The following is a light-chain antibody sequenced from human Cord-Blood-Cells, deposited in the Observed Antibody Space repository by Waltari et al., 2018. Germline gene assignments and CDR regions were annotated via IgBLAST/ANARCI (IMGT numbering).Light chain of an antibody. CDR3: QQRSNWPPT. V-gene: IGKV3-11*01. CDR1: QSVSSY. Sequence: DIVLTQSPATLSLSPGERATLSCRASQSVSSYLAWYQQKPGQAPRLLIYDASNRATSSPARFSGSGSGTDFPLTISSLEPEDFAVYYCQQRSNWPPTFGQGTRLEIK. J-gene: IGKJ5*01. CDR2: DAS.